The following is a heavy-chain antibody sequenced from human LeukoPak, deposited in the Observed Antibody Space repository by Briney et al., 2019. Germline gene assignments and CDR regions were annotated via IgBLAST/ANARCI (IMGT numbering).Heavy chain of an antibody. CDR1: GFTVSSNY. D-gene: IGHD1-1*01. J-gene: IGHJ5*02. CDR3: AKDLQLERPPFDP. Sequence: PGGSLRLSCAASGFTVSSNYMSWVRQAPGKGLEWVSVIYSGGSTYYADSVKGRFTISRDNSKNTLYLQMNSLRAEDTAVYYCAKDLQLERPPFDPWGQGTLVTVSS. CDR2: IYSGGST. V-gene: IGHV3-53*01.